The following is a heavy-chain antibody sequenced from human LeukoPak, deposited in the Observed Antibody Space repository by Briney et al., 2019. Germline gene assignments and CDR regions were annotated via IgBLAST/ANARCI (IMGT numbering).Heavy chain of an antibody. CDR1: GFTFSSYA. Sequence: GGSLRLSCAASGFTFSSYAMSWVRQAPGKGLEWVSAISGSGGSTYYADSVKGRFTISRDNAKNTLYLQMNSLRAEDTAVYYCARDPRRTGAFDIWGQGTMVTVSS. CDR3: ARDPRRTGAFDI. CDR2: ISGSGGST. J-gene: IGHJ3*02. V-gene: IGHV3-23*01.